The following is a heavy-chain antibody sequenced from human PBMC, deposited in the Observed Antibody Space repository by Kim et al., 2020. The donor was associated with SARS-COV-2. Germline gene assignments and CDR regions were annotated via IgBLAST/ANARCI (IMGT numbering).Heavy chain of an antibody. CDR3: ARAREKSFDY. V-gene: IGHV3-33*01. CDR2: TYK. Sequence: TYKNSADSGKGRFTISRDNSKNTVDLQMNSLRVEDTAVYYCARAREKSFDYWGQGTLVTVSS. J-gene: IGHJ4*02.